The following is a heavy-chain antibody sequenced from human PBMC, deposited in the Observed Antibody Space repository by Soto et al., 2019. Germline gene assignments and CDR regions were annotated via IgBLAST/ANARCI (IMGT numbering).Heavy chain of an antibody. V-gene: IGHV1-69*13. CDR3: ARESRYVVRGVIRGWSVRYAFDI. CDR1: GGTFSSYA. CDR2: IIPIFGTA. D-gene: IGHD3-10*01. Sequence: ASVKVSCKASGGTFSSYAISWVRQAPGQGLEWMGGIIPIFGTANYAQKFQGRVTITADESTSTAYMELSSLRSEDTAVYYCARESRYVVRGVIRGWSVRYAFDIWGQGTMVTVSS. J-gene: IGHJ3*02.